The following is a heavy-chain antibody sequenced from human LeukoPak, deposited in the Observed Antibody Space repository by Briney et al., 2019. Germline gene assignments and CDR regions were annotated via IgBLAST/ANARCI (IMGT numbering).Heavy chain of an antibody. J-gene: IGHJ6*02. CDR3: ARMGTVYGMDV. CDR2: IIPILGIA. CDR1: GGTFSSYA. D-gene: IGHD4-11*01. Sequence: GASVEVSCKASGGTFSSYAISWVRQAPGQGLEWMGRIIPILGIANYAQKFQGRVTITADKSTSTAYMELSSLRSEDTAVYYCARMGTVYGMDVWGQGTTVTVSS. V-gene: IGHV1-69*04.